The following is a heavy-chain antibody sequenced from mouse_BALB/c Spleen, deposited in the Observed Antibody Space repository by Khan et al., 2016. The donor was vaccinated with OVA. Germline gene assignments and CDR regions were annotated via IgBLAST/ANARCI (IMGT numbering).Heavy chain of an antibody. CDR3: SRSGYGFVAY. CDR1: GYAFTNYL. V-gene: IGHV1-54*01. CDR2: INPGSGGN. J-gene: IGHJ3*01. D-gene: IGHD3-2*02. Sequence: QVQLQQSGAELVRPGTSVKVSCKASGYAFTNYLIEWVKQRPGQGLEWIGVINPGSGGNNYNEKFKDKATLTADKSSSTAYMQLSSLTSDDSAVYFCSRSGYGFVAYWGPGTLVTVSA.